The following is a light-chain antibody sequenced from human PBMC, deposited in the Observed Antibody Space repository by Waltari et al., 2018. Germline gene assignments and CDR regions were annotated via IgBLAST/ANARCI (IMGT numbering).Light chain of an antibody. Sequence: QSALTQPASVSGSPGQSITISCTGTSSDIGGYNYVSWYQQVPGKAPKLIIYDVSNRPSGVSSGLSGSKSVNTASLTISGLQAEDEANYYCSSYIDSSTLELFGGGTSLTVL. CDR1: SSDIGGYNY. CDR2: DVS. V-gene: IGLV2-14*03. J-gene: IGLJ2*01. CDR3: SSYIDSSTLEL.